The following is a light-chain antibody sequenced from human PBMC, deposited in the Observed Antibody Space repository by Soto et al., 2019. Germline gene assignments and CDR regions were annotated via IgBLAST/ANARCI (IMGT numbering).Light chain of an antibody. V-gene: IGLV2-14*03. CDR3: SSYTTTDTYV. CDR1: SSDVGSPYNY. Sequence: QSALTQPASVSGSPGQSITISCTGTSSDVGSPYNYVSWFQQHPGKAPKLMIYDISNRPSGISNRFSGSNSGNTASLTISGLQSEDEGDYYCSSYTTTDTYVFGPGTKVTVL. J-gene: IGLJ1*01. CDR2: DIS.